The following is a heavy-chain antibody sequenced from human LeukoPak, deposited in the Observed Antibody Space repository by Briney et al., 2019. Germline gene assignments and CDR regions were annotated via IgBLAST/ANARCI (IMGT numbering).Heavy chain of an antibody. Sequence: PSETLSLTCTVSGGSISSGSYYWSWIRQPAGKGLEWIGRIYTSGSTNYNPSLGSRVTISVDTSKNQYSLRLSYVTAADTAVYYCARGGLRGYSYGQRFDYWGQGILVTVSS. CDR2: IYTSGST. D-gene: IGHD5-18*01. J-gene: IGHJ4*02. CDR3: ARGGLRGYSYGQRFDY. CDR1: GGSISSGSYY. V-gene: IGHV4-61*02.